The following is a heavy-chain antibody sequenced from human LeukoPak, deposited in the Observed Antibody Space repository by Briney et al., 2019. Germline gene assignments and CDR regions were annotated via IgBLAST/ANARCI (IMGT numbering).Heavy chain of an antibody. V-gene: IGHV3-30*03. J-gene: IGHJ4*02. CDR2: ISYDGSNK. D-gene: IGHD3-9*01. CDR3: ARDEIYYDILTGYRHFDY. CDR1: GFTFSSYG. Sequence: GGSLRLSCAASGFTFSSYGMHWVRQAPGKGLERVAVISYDGSNKYYADSVKGRFTISRDNAKNSMYLQMNSLRAEDTAVYYCARDEIYYDILTGYRHFDYWGQGTLVTVFS.